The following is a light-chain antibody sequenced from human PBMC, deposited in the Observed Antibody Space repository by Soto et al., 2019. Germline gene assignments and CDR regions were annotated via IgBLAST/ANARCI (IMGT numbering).Light chain of an antibody. CDR1: YSDIGAYNY. CDR2: EVS. V-gene: IGLV2-8*01. Sequence: QSALTQPPSASGSPGQSVTIPCTGTYSDIGAYNYVSWYQQRPGEAPKLIIYEVSKRPSGVPDRTFASKSGNTASLTVSVLQADDEANYCCSSFKGTNSFVFGTGTKVTVL. CDR3: SSFKGTNSFV. J-gene: IGLJ1*01.